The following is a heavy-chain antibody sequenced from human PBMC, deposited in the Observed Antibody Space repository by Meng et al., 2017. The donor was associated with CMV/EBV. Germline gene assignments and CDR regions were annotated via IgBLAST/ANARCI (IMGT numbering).Heavy chain of an antibody. J-gene: IGHJ4*02. D-gene: IGHD4-17*01. CDR3: ARIPPNYVTTVTHGGGYYFDY. CDR2: INPNSGGT. CDR1: GYTFTGYY. Sequence: ASVKVSCKASGYTFTGYYMHWVRQAPGQGLEWMGWINPNSGGTNYAQKFQGRVTMTRDTSISTAYMELSRLRSDDTAVYYCARIPPNYVTTVTHGGGYYFDYWGQGTLVTVSS. V-gene: IGHV1-2*02.